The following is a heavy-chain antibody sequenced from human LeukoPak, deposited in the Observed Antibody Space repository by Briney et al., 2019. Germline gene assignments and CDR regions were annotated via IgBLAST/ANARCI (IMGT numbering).Heavy chain of an antibody. J-gene: IGHJ4*02. CDR1: GGTFSSYA. CDR2: IIPIFGTA. CDR3: ARINSGSQGFDY. V-gene: IGHV1-69*05. Sequence: SVKVSCKASGGTFSSYAISWVRQAPGQGLEWMGRIIPIFGTANYAQKFQGRVTITTDESTSTAYMELSSLRSEDTAVYYCARINSGSQGFDYWGQGSLVTVSS. D-gene: IGHD1-26*01.